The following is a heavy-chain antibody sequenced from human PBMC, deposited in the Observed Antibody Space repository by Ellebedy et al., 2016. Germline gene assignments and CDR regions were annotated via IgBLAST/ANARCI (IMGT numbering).Heavy chain of an antibody. J-gene: IGHJ4*02. D-gene: IGHD5-18*01. CDR3: ARGNTVMLDY. V-gene: IGHV3-23*01. Sequence: GESLKISCAASGLTFRSYAMSWVRQAPGKGLEWVAGINGTGDGTDYADSVKGRFTISRDNSKSTLYLQVASLRAEDTAVYFCARGNTVMLDYWGQGTLVTVSS. CDR1: GLTFRSYA. CDR2: INGTGDGT.